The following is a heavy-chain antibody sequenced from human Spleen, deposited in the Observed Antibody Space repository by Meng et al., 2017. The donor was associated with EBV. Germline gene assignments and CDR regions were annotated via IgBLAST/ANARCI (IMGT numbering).Heavy chain of an antibody. J-gene: IGHJ4*02. CDR1: GGSSSTSNW. D-gene: IGHD1-1*01. Sequence: VQLEESGPGQRNPSGTLSLICTVSGGSSSTSNWWSWVRQSPEKGLEWIGEVFRTGDTNYNPSLKSRVTILIDKSKNQFSLKLNSVTAADTAIYFCASDGISRYFDNWGPGTLVTVSS. CDR2: VFRTGDT. V-gene: IGHV4-4*02. CDR3: ASDGISRYFDN.